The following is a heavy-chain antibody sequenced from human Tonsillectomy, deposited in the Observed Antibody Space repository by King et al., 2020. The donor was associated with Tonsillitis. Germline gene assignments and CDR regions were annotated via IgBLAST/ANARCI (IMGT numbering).Heavy chain of an antibody. Sequence: GQLVQSGGGVVQPGGSLRLSCAASGFTFSSYGMHWVRQAPGKGLEWVAFIRYDGSNKYYADSVKGRFTISRDNSKNTLYLQMNSLRAEDTAVYYCAKDGVVTAAAGTGRFQHWGQGTLVTVSS. CDR1: GFTFSSYG. CDR2: IRYDGSNK. D-gene: IGHD6-13*01. V-gene: IGHV3-30*02. CDR3: AKDGVVTAAAGTGRFQH. J-gene: IGHJ1*01.